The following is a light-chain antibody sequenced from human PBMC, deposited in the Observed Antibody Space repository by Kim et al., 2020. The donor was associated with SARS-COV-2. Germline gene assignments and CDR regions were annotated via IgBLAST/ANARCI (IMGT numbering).Light chain of an antibody. Sequence: FPVERATLPRRASPGVCSNRLAVYQQKPGQAPRLLIYSASARATAIPDRFSGSGSGTDFTLSISRLEPEDSAVYYCQQYGIAPPYTFGQGTKLEI. J-gene: IGKJ2*01. CDR1: PGVCSNR. CDR3: QQYGIAPPYT. CDR2: SAS. V-gene: IGKV3-20*01.